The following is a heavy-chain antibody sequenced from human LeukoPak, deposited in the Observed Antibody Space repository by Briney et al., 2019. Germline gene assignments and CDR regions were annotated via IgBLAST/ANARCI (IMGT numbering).Heavy chain of an antibody. V-gene: IGHV4-59*08. Sequence: SETLSITCAVSGDSISSHLWNWIRQTPGKGLEWLGRISYSGTTIYNPSLKSRITISVDTSKDQFFLKLSSVTAADTAVYYCARRQTEAAGYADNGNWLDPWGQGTLVTVSP. CDR1: GDSISSHL. J-gene: IGHJ5*02. CDR3: ARRQTEAAGYADNGNWLDP. CDR2: ISYSGTT. D-gene: IGHD5-12*01.